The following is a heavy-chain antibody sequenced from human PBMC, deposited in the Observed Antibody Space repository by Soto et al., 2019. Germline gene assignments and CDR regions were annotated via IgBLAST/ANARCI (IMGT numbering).Heavy chain of an antibody. J-gene: IGHJ4*02. V-gene: IGHV4-34*01. Sequence: QVQLQQWGAGLLKPSETLSLNCAVTGGSLSGYYWSWIRQPPGKGLEWIGEVKDGGHTNYSPSLRGQVTISSDTSNSQFSLRLKSVTAADTGVYYCARGQEGVVATHWDQGSLVTVSS. D-gene: IGHD5-12*01. CDR3: ARGQEGVVATH. CDR1: GGSLSGYY. CDR2: VKDGGHT.